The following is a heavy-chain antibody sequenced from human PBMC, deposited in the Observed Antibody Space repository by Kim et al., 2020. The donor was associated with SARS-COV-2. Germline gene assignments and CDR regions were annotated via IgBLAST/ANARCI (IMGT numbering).Heavy chain of an antibody. Sequence: GGSLRLSCAASGFTFSSDWMHWVRHAPGKGLVWVSRINTAGTGTNYADSVKGRFTISRDNAKNTLFLQMNSLRAEDTAVYYCARGTVHSTSLAFDIWGQGTMVTVSS. CDR2: INTAGTGT. D-gene: IGHD6-6*01. CDR3: ARGTVHSTSLAFDI. CDR1: GFTFSSDW. J-gene: IGHJ3*02. V-gene: IGHV3-74*01.